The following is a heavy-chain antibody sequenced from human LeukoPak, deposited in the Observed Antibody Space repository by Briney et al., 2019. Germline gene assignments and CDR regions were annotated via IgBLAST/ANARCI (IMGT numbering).Heavy chain of an antibody. CDR1: GFTFSSYS. Sequence: GGSLRLSCAASGFTFSSYSMNWVRQAPGKGLEWVSSINSSSSYIYYADSVKGRFTISRDNAKNSLYLQMNSLRAEDTAVYYCARAGYCSSTSCYALDYWGQGTLVTVSS. V-gene: IGHV3-21*01. CDR2: INSSSSYI. J-gene: IGHJ4*02. CDR3: ARAGYCSSTSCYALDY. D-gene: IGHD2-2*03.